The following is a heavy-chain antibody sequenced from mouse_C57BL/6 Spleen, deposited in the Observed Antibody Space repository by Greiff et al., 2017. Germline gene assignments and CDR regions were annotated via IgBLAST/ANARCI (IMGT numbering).Heavy chain of an antibody. V-gene: IGHV1-15*01. CDR3: TRGGHLLLRQNYAMDY. CDR2: IDPETGGT. J-gene: IGHJ4*01. Sequence: VKLVESGAELVRPGASVTLSCKASGYTFTDYEMHWVKQTPVHGLEWIGAIDPETGGTAYNQKFKGKAILTADKSSSTAYMELRSLTSEDSAVYYCTRGGHLLLRQNYAMDYWGQGTSVTVSS. D-gene: IGHD1-1*01. CDR1: GYTFTDYE.